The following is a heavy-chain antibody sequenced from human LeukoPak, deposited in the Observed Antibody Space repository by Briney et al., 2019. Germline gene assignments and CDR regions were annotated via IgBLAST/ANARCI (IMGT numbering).Heavy chain of an antibody. Sequence: SETLSLTCTVSGGSISSYYWSWIRQPPGKGLEWIGYIYYSGSTNYNPSLKSRVTTSVDTSKNQFSLKLSSVTAADTAVYYCARESYGSRSYDYYYYMDVWGKGTTVTVSS. D-gene: IGHD3-10*01. J-gene: IGHJ6*03. V-gene: IGHV4-59*12. CDR2: IYYSGST. CDR1: GGSISSYY. CDR3: ARESYGSRSYDYYYYMDV.